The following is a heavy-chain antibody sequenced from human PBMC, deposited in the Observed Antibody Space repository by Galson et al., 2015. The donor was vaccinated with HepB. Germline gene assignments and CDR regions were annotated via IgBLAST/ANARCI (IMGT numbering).Heavy chain of an antibody. CDR3: ALGGSYYVLDY. V-gene: IGHV4-61*02. J-gene: IGHJ4*02. CDR1: GGSISSGSYY. CDR2: IYTSGST. Sequence: TLSLTCTVSGGSISSGSYYWSWIRQPAGKGLEWIGRIYTSGSTNYNPSLKSRVTMSVDTSKNQFSLKLSSVTAADTAVYYCALGGSYYVLDYWGQGTLVTVSS. D-gene: IGHD1-26*01.